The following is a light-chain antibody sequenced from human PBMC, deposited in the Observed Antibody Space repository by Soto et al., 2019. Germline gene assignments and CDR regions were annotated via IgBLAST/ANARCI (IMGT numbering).Light chain of an antibody. CDR3: CSYTTSGSVV. CDR2: EVN. CDR1: NSDVGKYNA. V-gene: IGLV2-23*02. Sequence: QSALTQPASVSGSPGQSITISCTGTNSDVGKYNAVSWYQQHPGKAPKFIIYEVNKRPSGVSDRFSGSKSDNRASLTLSGLQPEDEADYYCCSYTTSGSVVFGGGTKLTVL. J-gene: IGLJ2*01.